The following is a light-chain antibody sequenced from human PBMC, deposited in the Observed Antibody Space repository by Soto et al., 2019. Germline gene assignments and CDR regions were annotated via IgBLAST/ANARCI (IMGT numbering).Light chain of an antibody. Sequence: HSVLTQPPSVSAAPGQKVTISCSGSSSNIGNNYVSWYQQLPGTAPKLLIYDNNKRPSGIPDRFSGSKSGTSANLGITGLQTGDEAEYYCGTWDSCLSAGRVVFGGGTKLTVL. CDR1: SSNIGNNY. V-gene: IGLV1-51*01. CDR3: GTWDSCLSAGRVV. CDR2: DNN. J-gene: IGLJ2*01.